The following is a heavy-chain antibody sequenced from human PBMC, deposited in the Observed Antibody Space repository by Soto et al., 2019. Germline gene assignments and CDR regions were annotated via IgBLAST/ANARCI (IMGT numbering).Heavy chain of an antibody. J-gene: IGHJ4*02. V-gene: IGHV3-15*07. CDR2: IKSKIDGGTR. CDR1: GFTFSNTW. CDR3: TTDTYDYVWGSYRHFDY. Sequence: LKLSCAASGFTFSNTWMNWVRQAPGKGLEWVDNIKSKIDGGTRDYAAPVKGRFTISRDDSKNTLYMKMISLKTEDTALYFCTTDTYDYVWGSYRHFDYCGQGTLLT. D-gene: IGHD3-16*02.